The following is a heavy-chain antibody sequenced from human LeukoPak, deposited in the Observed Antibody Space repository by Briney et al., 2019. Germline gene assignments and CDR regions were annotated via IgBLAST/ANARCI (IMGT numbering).Heavy chain of an antibody. CDR3: ARDLIAARQYYYYGMDV. J-gene: IGHJ6*02. CDR2: IYYSGST. Sequence: SETLSLTCTVSGGSISSYYWSWIRQPPGKGLEWIGYIYYSGSTNYNPSLKRRVTISVDTSKNQFSLKMSSVAAADTAVYYCARDLIAARQYYYYGMDVWGQGTTVTVSS. V-gene: IGHV4-59*01. D-gene: IGHD6-6*01. CDR1: GGSISSYY.